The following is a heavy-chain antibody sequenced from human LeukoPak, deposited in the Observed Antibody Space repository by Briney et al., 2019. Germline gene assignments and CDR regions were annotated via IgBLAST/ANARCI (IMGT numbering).Heavy chain of an antibody. CDR3: ARDRSPTTAGTLDS. Sequence: SVNVSCKGSGGSFSSEAVAWLRQAPGQGLEWMGWIIVFFGTAKYAQKFQGRVTITADKSTNTAHMELSSLRSEDTAVYFCARDRSPTTAGTLDSWGQGTLVTVSS. J-gene: IGHJ4*02. CDR2: IIVFFGTA. D-gene: IGHD5-12*01. V-gene: IGHV1-69*06. CDR1: GGSFSSEA.